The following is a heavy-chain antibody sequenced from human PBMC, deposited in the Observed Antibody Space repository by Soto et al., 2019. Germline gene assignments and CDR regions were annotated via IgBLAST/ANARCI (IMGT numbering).Heavy chain of an antibody. CDR3: AASYGSGYRAFDY. CDR2: VNPIVSMT. J-gene: IGHJ4*02. V-gene: IGHV1-69*02. CDR1: GDTFSFYT. Sequence: QVQLVQSGAEVKKPGSSVKVSCKASGDTFSFYTINWVRQAPGLGLEWMGRVNPIVSMTNYAQKFQGRVTMTAEKSTNTAYMQLSSLRSEGTAIYYCAASYGSGYRAFDYWGQGALVTVSS. D-gene: IGHD3-10*01.